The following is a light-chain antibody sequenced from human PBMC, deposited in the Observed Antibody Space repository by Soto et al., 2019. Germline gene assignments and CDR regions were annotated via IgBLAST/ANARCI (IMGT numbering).Light chain of an antibody. CDR3: QQYNSYSIT. Sequence: GDSVSITCRASQNVSVSLAWYQHKPGEAPKLLIYDVSNLETGVPSRFSGSGSGTEFTLTISSLQPDDFATYYCQQYNSYSITFGQGTRLEIK. V-gene: IGKV1-5*01. CDR2: DVS. CDR1: QNVSVS. J-gene: IGKJ5*01.